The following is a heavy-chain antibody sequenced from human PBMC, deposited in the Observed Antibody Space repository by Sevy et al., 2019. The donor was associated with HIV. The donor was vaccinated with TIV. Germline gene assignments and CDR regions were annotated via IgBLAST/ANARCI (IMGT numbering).Heavy chain of an antibody. Sequence: SETLSLTCTVSGGSISSSSYYWGWIRQPPGKGLEWIGSIYYSGSTYYNPSLKSRVTISVDTSKNQFSLKLSSVTAADTAVYYCARNDYSNYVDVYNWFDPWGQGTLVTVSS. J-gene: IGHJ5*02. CDR3: ARNDYSNYVDVYNWFDP. CDR1: GGSISSSSYY. V-gene: IGHV4-39*01. D-gene: IGHD4-4*01. CDR2: IYYSGST.